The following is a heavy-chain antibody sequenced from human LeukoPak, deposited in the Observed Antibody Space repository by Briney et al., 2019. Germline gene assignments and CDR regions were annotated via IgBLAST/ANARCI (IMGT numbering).Heavy chain of an antibody. CDR3: ARFSSGWSPSGLDY. J-gene: IGHJ4*02. Sequence: GGSLRLSCAASGFTFSSYWMDWVRQAPGKGLVWVSRINSDGSTTTYADSVKGRFTISRDNAKNTLYLQMNSLRAEDTAMYYCARFSSGWSPSGLDYWGQGTLVTVSS. V-gene: IGHV3-74*01. D-gene: IGHD6-19*01. CDR2: INSDGSTT. CDR1: GFTFSSYW.